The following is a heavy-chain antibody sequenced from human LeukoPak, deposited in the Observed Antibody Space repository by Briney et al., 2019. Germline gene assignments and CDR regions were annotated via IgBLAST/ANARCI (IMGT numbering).Heavy chain of an antibody. J-gene: IGHJ4*02. CDR3: ATAGNYRFDY. D-gene: IGHD5-24*01. V-gene: IGHV3-74*01. Sequence: GGSLRLSCVVSEFTFSSLGMHWVRQAPGQGLVWVSRINTDGTTTNYADSVKGRFTISRDNAKNTLYLQMNSLRADDTAVYYCATAGNYRFDYWGQGTLVTVSS. CDR2: INTDGTTT. CDR1: EFTFSSLG.